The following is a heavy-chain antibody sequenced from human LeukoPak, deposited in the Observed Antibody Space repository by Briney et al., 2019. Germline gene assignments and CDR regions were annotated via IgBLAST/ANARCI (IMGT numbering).Heavy chain of an antibody. D-gene: IGHD1-26*01. CDR3: AKDRYSGSRPNFLFDY. CDR1: GFTFSSYG. Sequence: GRSLRLSCAASGFTFSSYGMHWVRQAPGKGLEWVAVISYDGSNKYYADSVKGRFTISRDNSKNTLYLQMNSLRAEDTAVYYCAKDRYSGSRPNFLFDYWGQGTLVTVSS. J-gene: IGHJ4*02. V-gene: IGHV3-30*18. CDR2: ISYDGSNK.